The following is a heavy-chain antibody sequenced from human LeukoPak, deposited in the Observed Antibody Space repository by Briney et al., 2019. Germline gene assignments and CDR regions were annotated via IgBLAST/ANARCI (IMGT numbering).Heavy chain of an antibody. J-gene: IGHJ5*02. Sequence: ASVKVSCKASVYTFTGYYMHWVRQAPGQGLEWMGWINPNSGGTNYAQKFQGRVTMTRDTSISTAYMELSRLRSDDTAVYYCARVQSSGPYNWFDPWGQGTLVTVSS. CDR1: VYTFTGYY. V-gene: IGHV1-2*02. D-gene: IGHD6-19*01. CDR2: INPNSGGT. CDR3: ARVQSSGPYNWFDP.